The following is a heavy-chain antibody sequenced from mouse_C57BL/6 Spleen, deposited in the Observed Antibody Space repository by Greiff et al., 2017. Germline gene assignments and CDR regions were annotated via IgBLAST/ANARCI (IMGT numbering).Heavy chain of an antibody. J-gene: IGHJ4*01. CDR1: GYAFSSYW. CDR2: IYHGDGDT. CDR3: ARSSLYAMDY. Sequence: VQLKESGAELVKPGASVKISCKASGYAFSSYWMNWVKQRPGKGLEWIGQIYHGDGDTNYNGKFKGKATLTADKSSSTAYMQLSSLTSEDSAVYVCARSSLYAMDYWGQGTSVTVSS. V-gene: IGHV1-80*01.